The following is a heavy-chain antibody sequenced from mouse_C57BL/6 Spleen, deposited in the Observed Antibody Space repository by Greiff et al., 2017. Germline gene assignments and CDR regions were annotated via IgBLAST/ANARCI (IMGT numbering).Heavy chain of an antibody. CDR3: TRSRLAYYYAMDY. D-gene: IGHD4-1*01. CDR1: GYTFTDYE. CDR2: IDPETGGT. V-gene: IGHV1-15*01. J-gene: IGHJ4*01. Sequence: VQLQQSGAELVRPGASVTLSCKASGYTFTDYEMHWVKQTPVHGLEWIGAIDPETGGTAYNQKFKGKAILTADKSSSTAYMELRSLTSEDSAVYYCTRSRLAYYYAMDYWGQGTSVTVSS.